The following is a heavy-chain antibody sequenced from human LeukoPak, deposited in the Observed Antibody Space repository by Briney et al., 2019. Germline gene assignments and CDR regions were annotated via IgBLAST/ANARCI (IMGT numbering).Heavy chain of an antibody. J-gene: IGHJ6*02. D-gene: IGHD3-9*01. CDR2: ISGSGGST. V-gene: IGHV3-23*01. CDR3: AKGPWLPPYYYYYYGMDV. CDR1: GFTFSGYS. Sequence: PGGSLRLSCTASGFTFSGYSMNWVRQAPGKGLEWVSAISGSGGSTYYADSVKGRFTISRDNSKNTLYLQMNSLRAEDTAVYYCAKGPWLPPYYYYYYGMDVWGQGTTVTVSS.